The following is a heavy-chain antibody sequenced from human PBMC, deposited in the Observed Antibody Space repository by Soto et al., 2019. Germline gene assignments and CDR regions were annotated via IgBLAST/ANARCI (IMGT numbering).Heavy chain of an antibody. Sequence: SETLSLTCTVSGGSISSSSYYWGWIRQPPGKGLEWIGSIYYSGSTYYNPSLKSRVTISVDTSKNQFSLKLSSVTAADTAVYYCARHAWQWVDDAFDIWGQGTMVTVSS. J-gene: IGHJ3*02. CDR1: GGSISSSSYY. D-gene: IGHD6-19*01. CDR3: ARHAWQWVDDAFDI. CDR2: IYYSGST. V-gene: IGHV4-39*01.